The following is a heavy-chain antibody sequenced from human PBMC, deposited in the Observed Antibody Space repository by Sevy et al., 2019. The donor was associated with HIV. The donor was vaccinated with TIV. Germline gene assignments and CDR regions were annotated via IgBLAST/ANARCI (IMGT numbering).Heavy chain of an antibody. D-gene: IGHD3-10*01. V-gene: IGHV3-33*01. CDR1: GFVFSTYG. J-gene: IGHJ3*02. CDR2: IWSNGNNK. CDR3: VRERGPFDGFDI. Sequence: GGSLRLSCAASGFVFSTYGMHWVRQAPGKGLEWVAVIWSNGNNKYYADSVKGRFTFSRDNSQNTLSLQMNSLRAEDTAVYYCVRERGPFDGFDIWGQGTMVTVSS.